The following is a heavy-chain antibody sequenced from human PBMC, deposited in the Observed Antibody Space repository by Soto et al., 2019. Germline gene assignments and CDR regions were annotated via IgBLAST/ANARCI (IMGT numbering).Heavy chain of an antibody. V-gene: IGHV3-30*03. D-gene: IGHD1-1*01. CDR3: ARKPETGTTVPFDF. J-gene: IGHJ4*02. Sequence: GGSLRLSCAASGFTFSSYGMHWVRQAPGKGLEWVAVISYDGSEKYHADSVKGRFTISRDNSKNTLYLQMNSLRAEDTAVYYCARKPETGTTVPFDFWGQGTLVTVSS. CDR2: ISYDGSEK. CDR1: GFTFSSYG.